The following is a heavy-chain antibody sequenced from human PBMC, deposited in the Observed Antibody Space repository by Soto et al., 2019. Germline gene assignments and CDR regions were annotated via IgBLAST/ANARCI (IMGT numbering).Heavy chain of an antibody. Sequence: LRLSCAASGFTFSSYAMSWVRQAPGKGLEWVSAISGSGGSTYYADSVKGRFTISRDNSKNTLYLQMNSLRAEDTAVYYCARRGVTDYYYGMDVWGQGTTVTVSS. CDR1: GFTFSSYA. CDR3: ARRGVTDYYYGMDV. CDR2: ISGSGGST. J-gene: IGHJ6*02. V-gene: IGHV3-23*01. D-gene: IGHD3-10*01.